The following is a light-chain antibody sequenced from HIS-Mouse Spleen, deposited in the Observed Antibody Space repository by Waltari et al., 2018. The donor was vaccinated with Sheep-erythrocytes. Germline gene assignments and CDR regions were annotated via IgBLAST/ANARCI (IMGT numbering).Light chain of an antibody. Sequence: LTQPPSVSVSPGQSVTISCTGTSSDVGGYNYVSWYQQHPGKAPKLMIYDVSKRPSGLPDRFPGSRSGNPASLTISGLQAEDEADYYCCSYAGSYNHVFATGTKVTVL. CDR2: DVS. V-gene: IGLV2-11*01. CDR3: CSYAGSYNHV. J-gene: IGLJ1*01. CDR1: SSDVGGYNY.